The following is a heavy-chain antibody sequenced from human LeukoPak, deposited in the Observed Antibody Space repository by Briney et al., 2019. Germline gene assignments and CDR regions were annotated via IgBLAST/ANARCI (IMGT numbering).Heavy chain of an antibody. CDR2: INHSGST. CDR1: GGSFSGYY. V-gene: IGHV4-34*01. D-gene: IGHD2-2*01. CDR3: ARWAYCSSTSCYGRYYYYYMDV. Sequence: TPSETLSLTCAVYGGSFSGYYWSWIRQPPGKGLEWIGEINHSGSTNSNPSLKSRVTISVDTSKNQFSLKLSSVTAADTAVYYCARWAYCSSTSCYGRYYYYYMDVWGKGTTVTVSS. J-gene: IGHJ6*03.